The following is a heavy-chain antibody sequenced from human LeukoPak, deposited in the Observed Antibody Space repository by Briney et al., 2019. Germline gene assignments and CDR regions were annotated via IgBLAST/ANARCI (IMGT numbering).Heavy chain of an antibody. V-gene: IGHV3-74*01. J-gene: IGHJ4*02. CDR3: ARGTAAAAGIDY. CDR1: GFTFSSYW. Sequence: TGGSLRLSCAASGFTFSSYWMHWVRQAPGKGLVWVSHIDSDGSGTTYGDSAKGRFTISRDNAKNTLYLQMNRLRADDTAVYYCARGTAAAAGIDYWGQGILVTVSS. D-gene: IGHD6-13*01. CDR2: IDSDGSGT.